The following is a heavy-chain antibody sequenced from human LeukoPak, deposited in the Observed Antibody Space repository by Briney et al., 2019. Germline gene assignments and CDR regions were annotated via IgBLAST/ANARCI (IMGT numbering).Heavy chain of an antibody. CDR2: IYTSGST. V-gene: IGHV4-61*02. CDR3: ARDRRPPELITIFGVAPPAGYYYYMDV. Sequence: SETLSLTCTVSGGSISSGNYYWSWIRQPAGKGLEWIGRIYTSGSTNYNPSLKSRVTISVDTPKNQFSLKLSSVTAADTAVYYCARDRRPPELITIFGVAPPAGYYYYMDVWGKGTTVTVSS. J-gene: IGHJ6*03. CDR1: GGSISSGNYY. D-gene: IGHD3-3*01.